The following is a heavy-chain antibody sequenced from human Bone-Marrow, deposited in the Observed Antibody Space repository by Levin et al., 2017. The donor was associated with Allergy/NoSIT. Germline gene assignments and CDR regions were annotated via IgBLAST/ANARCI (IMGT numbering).Heavy chain of an antibody. Sequence: PSETLSLTCDVSGYSVNSGFYWAWVRRAPGKGLEWIGSLYHSGTTYYSPSLEGRATISLVSSKNPLSLRMTALTAADTATYYCAALVMVTNRRSCDDWGQGTLVIVSS. CDR2: LYHSGTT. CDR1: GYSVNSGFY. J-gene: IGHJ4*02. V-gene: IGHV4-38-2*01. CDR3: AALVMVTNRRSCDD. D-gene: IGHD5-18*01.